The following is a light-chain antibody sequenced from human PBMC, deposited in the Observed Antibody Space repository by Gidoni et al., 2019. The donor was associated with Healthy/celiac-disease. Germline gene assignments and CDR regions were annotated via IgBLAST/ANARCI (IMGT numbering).Light chain of an antibody. V-gene: IGKV3-20*01. CDR2: GAS. J-gene: IGKJ3*01. CDR1: RSVSSSY. Sequence: ENALTQSPCSLSLSPGERATLSCRASRSVSSSYLAWYQQKPGQAPRLLIYGASSRATGIPARCSGSGSGTNFTLTISRLVPEDCAVYYCQQYGSSPLFTFGPGTKVDIK. CDR3: QQYGSSPLFT.